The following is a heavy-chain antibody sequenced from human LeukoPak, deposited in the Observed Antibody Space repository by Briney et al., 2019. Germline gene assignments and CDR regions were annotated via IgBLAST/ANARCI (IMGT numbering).Heavy chain of an antibody. Sequence: PGGSLRLSCAASGFTVSSNYMSWVRQAPGKGLEWVSVIYSGGSTYYADSVKGRFTISRDNSNNMLYLQMNSLRAEDTAVYFCAKVFSRVRPDFWGQGTLVTVSS. CDR3: AKVFSRVRPDF. J-gene: IGHJ4*02. D-gene: IGHD1-1*01. CDR1: GFTVSSNY. V-gene: IGHV3-53*01. CDR2: IYSGGST.